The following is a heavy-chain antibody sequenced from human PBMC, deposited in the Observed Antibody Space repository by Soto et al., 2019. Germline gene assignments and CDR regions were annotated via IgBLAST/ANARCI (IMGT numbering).Heavy chain of an antibody. Sequence: QVQLVQSGAEVKKPGSSVKVSCKASGGTSSSYTISWVRQARGEGLEWMGRIIPILGIANYAQKFQGRVTITADKSTSTAYMELSSLRSEDTAVYYCASEYCSSTSCYRDYWGQGTLVTVSS. D-gene: IGHD2-2*02. V-gene: IGHV1-69*02. CDR1: GGTSSSYT. CDR2: IIPILGIA. J-gene: IGHJ4*02. CDR3: ASEYCSSTSCYRDY.